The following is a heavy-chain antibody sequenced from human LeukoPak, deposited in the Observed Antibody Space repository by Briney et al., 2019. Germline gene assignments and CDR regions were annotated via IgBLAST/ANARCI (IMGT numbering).Heavy chain of an antibody. CDR1: GYTFTGYY. D-gene: IGHD1-26*01. J-gene: IGHJ4*02. CDR3: ARYEWELTSPAADY. Sequence: ASVKVSCKASGYTFTGYYMHWVRQAPGQGLEWMGWINPNSGGTNYAQKFQGRVTMTRDTPISTAYMELSRLRSDDTAVYYCARYEWELTSPAADYWGQGTLVIVSS. CDR2: INPNSGGT. V-gene: IGHV1-2*02.